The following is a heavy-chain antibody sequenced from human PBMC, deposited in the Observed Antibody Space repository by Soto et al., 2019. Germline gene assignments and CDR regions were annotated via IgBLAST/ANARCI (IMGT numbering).Heavy chain of an antibody. Sequence: EASLRLSCTASGFTFSSYSMNWVRQAPGKGLEWVSSISSSSSYIYYADSVKGRFTISRDNAKNSLYLQMNSLRAEDTAVYYCARESYPGLGHDYWGQGTLVTVSS. V-gene: IGHV3-21*01. CDR3: ARESYPGLGHDY. CDR2: ISSSSSYI. CDR1: GFTFSSYS. J-gene: IGHJ4*02. D-gene: IGHD1-26*01.